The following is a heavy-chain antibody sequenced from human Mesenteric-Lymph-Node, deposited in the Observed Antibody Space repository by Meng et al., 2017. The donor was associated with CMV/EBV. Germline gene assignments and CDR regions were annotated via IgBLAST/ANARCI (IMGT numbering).Heavy chain of an antibody. D-gene: IGHD3-10*01. CDR3: ARLEGAGGAD. CDR1: GGSFSGYY. CDR2: INHSGST. Sequence: SETLSLTCAVYGGSFSGYYWSWIRQPPGKGLEWIGEINHSGSTNYNPSLKSRVTISVDTSKNQFSLKLSSVTAEDTAVYYCARLEGAGGADWGQGTLVTVSS. J-gene: IGHJ4*02. V-gene: IGHV4-34*01.